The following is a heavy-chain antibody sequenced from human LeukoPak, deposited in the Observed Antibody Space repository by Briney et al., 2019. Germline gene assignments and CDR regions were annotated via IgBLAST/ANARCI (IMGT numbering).Heavy chain of an antibody. D-gene: IGHD6-19*01. J-gene: IGHJ4*02. V-gene: IGHV3-7*01. CDR3: ARDRGSSGWYEFDS. CDR1: GFTSSSYW. CDR2: IKQDGSEK. Sequence: PGGSLRLSCAASGFTSSSYWMSWVRQAPGKGLEWVANIKQDGSEKYYVDSVKGRFTISRDNAKNSLYLQMNSLRAEDTAVYYCARDRGSSGWYEFDSLGQGTLVTVSS.